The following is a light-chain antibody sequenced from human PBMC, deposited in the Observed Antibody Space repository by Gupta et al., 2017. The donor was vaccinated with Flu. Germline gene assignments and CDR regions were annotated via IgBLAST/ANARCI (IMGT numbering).Light chain of an antibody. J-gene: IGLJ2*01. CDR3: LLSVAGDTPL. V-gene: IGLV8-61*01. CDR1: AGSVSSKSY. CDR2: STD. Sequence: QTVVTQEPSFSVSPGGTVTLTCGWSAGSVSSKSYPSWYQQTPGQPPRTLIYSTDVRAPGVPERFSGTILGNRAALTXTXAQAEDXSDYYCLLSVAGDTPLFGGGTKLTVL.